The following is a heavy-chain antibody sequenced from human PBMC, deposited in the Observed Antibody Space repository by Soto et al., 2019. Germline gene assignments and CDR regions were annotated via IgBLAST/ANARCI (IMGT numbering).Heavy chain of an antibody. Sequence: ASVKLSCKASGYTFTGYYMHWVRQAPGQGLEWMGWINPNSGGTNYAQKFQGWVTMTRDTSISTAYMELSRLRSDDTAVYYCARDSTGTTSPTNYYYYYGMDVWGQGTTVTVSS. CDR3: ARDSTGTTSPTNYYYYYGMDV. D-gene: IGHD1-7*01. V-gene: IGHV1-2*04. J-gene: IGHJ6*02. CDR2: INPNSGGT. CDR1: GYTFTGYY.